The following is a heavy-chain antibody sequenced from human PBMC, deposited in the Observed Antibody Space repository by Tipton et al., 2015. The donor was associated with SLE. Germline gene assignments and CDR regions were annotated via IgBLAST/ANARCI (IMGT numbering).Heavy chain of an antibody. J-gene: IGHJ4*02. Sequence: QVQLVQSGPEVKKPGASVKVSCKASGYTFTNYGISWVRQAPGQGLEWMGWISAYNGNTNFAQNLQDRLTLTTDTSTNTAYMELRSLTSDDTAVYFCAREASGGRVVETFDYWGQGSLVTVSS. V-gene: IGHV1-18*01. CDR2: ISAYNGNT. CDR3: AREASGGRVVETFDY. D-gene: IGHD3-16*01. CDR1: GYTFTNYG.